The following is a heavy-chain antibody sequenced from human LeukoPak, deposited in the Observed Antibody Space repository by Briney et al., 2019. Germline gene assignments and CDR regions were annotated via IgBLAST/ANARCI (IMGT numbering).Heavy chain of an antibody. CDR1: GGSISSSSYY. J-gene: IGHJ4*02. D-gene: IGHD6-13*01. V-gene: IGHV4-39*01. CDR2: IYYSGST. Sequence: SETLSLTCTVSGGSISSSSYYWGWIRQPPGKGLEWIGSIYYSGSTYYNPSLKSRVTISVDTSKNQFSLKLSSVTAADTAVYYCARGKFYRTYSSSWYGPPCFLDYWGQGTLVTVSS. CDR3: ARGKFYRTYSSSWYGPPCFLDY.